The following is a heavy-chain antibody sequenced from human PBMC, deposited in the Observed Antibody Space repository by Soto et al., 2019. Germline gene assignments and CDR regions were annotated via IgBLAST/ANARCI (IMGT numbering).Heavy chain of an antibody. CDR1: GFTFRNYA. J-gene: IGHJ4*02. D-gene: IGHD2-2*01. CDR3: AKDRSSSSCYAFDY. Sequence: EVQLLESGGGLVQPGGSLRLSCAASGFTFRNYAMSWARQAPGKGLEWVSAISGSGGTTHYADSVKGRFTNTRDNSKNTLYLQMNSLRVEYTAVYYCAKDRSSSSCYAFDYWGKGSLVTVSS. CDR2: ISGSGGTT. V-gene: IGHV3-23*01.